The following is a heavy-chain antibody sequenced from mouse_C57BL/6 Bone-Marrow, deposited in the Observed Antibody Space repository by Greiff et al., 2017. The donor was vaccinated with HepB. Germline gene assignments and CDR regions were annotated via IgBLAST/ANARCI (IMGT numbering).Heavy chain of an antibody. D-gene: IGHD2-4*01. CDR3: ATFYYDLWFAY. CDR1: GFTFSSYG. CDR2: ISSGGSYT. Sequence: EVQRVESGGDLVKPGGSLKLSCAASGFTFSSYGMSWVRQTPDKRLEWVATISSGGSYTYYPDSVKGRFTISRDNAKNTLYLQMSSLKYEDTAMYYCATFYYDLWFAYWGQGTLVTVSA. J-gene: IGHJ3*01. V-gene: IGHV5-6*01.